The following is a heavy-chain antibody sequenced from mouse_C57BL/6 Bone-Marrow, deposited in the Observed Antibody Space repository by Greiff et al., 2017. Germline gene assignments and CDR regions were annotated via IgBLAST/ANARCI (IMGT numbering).Heavy chain of an antibody. J-gene: IGHJ1*03. CDR2: IYPRSGNT. Sequence: SGAELARPGASVKLSCKASGYTFTSYGISWVKQRTGQGLEWIGEIYPRSGNTYYNEKFKGKATLTADKSSSTAYMELRSLTSEDSAVYFCARRNYGSTNWYFDVWGTGTTVTVSS. D-gene: IGHD1-1*01. CDR3: ARRNYGSTNWYFDV. CDR1: GYTFTSYG. V-gene: IGHV1-81*01.